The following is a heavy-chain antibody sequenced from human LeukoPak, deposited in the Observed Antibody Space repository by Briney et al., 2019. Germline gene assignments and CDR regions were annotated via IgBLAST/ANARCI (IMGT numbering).Heavy chain of an antibody. Sequence: SETLSLTCTVSGGSISSSSYYWGWIRQPPGKGLEWIGSIYYSGSTYYNPSLKSQVTISVDTSKNQFSLKLSSVTAADTSVYYCARLRSGKNWFDPWGQGTLVTVSS. CDR1: GGSISSSSYY. D-gene: IGHD3-16*02. CDR3: ARLRSGKNWFDP. CDR2: IYYSGST. V-gene: IGHV4-39*01. J-gene: IGHJ5*02.